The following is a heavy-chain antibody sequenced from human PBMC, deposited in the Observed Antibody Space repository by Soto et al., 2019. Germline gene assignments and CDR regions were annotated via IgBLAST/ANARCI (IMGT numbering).Heavy chain of an antibody. CDR2: MYNTGST. D-gene: IGHD2-21*02. Sequence: PSETLSLTCTVWGDSSDGYYWRWIRQPPGKGLEWIGYMYNTGSTVYNPSFKSRVTISVDTSKNQFSLKLNSVTAADTAVYYCARDLWGYCGTDCYPLDVWGQGTTVTIS. V-gene: IGHV4-59*01. CDR1: GDSSDGYY. CDR3: ARDLWGYCGTDCYPLDV. J-gene: IGHJ6*02.